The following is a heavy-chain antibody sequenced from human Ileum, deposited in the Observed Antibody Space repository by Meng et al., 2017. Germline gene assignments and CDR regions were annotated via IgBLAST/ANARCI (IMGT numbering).Heavy chain of an antibody. CDR2: ISGSGGST. D-gene: IGHD1-26*01. CDR1: GITFSSFA. J-gene: IGHJ4*02. CDR3: AKDLGATNPMGY. V-gene: IGHV3-23*04. Sequence: VRLGGAGGWLVQPGGSLRLSFAAFGITFSSFAMGWGRQGPGKGLEWVSAISGSGGSTYYADSVKGRFTISRDNSKNTLYLQMNSLRAEDTAVYYCAKDLGATNPMGYWGQGTLVTVSS.